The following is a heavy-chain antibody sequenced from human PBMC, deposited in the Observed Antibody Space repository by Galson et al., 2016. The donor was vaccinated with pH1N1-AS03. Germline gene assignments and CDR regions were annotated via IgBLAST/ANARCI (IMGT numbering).Heavy chain of an antibody. CDR1: GLIFSNSA. D-gene: IGHD3-16*01. CDR2: MSYDGGNE. CDR3: AAGDYAAASFDN. Sequence: SLRLSCAASGLIFSNSAMHWVRQAPGKGLEWVAVMSYDGGNEYYADAVKGRFTISRDHSRNTLYLQMSSLRVEDTAEYYCAAGDYAAASFDNWGQGTLVTVSS. J-gene: IGHJ4*02. V-gene: IGHV3-30-3*01.